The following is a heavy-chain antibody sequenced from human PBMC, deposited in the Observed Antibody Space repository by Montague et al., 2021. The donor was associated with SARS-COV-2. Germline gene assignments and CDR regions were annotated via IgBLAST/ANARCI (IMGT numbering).Heavy chain of an antibody. D-gene: IGHD1-26*01. CDR2: TYYSGSS. V-gene: IGHV4-31*03. CDR1: GGSISSANYY. Sequence: TLSLTCSVSGGSISSANYYWSWIRQHPRKGLEFIRYTYYSGSSYYNPSLRSRLTISVDTSKNRFSLRLSSVTAADTAIYFCASQSGSYYNYFDLWGQGTLVTVSS. J-gene: IGHJ4*02. CDR3: ASQSGSYYNYFDL.